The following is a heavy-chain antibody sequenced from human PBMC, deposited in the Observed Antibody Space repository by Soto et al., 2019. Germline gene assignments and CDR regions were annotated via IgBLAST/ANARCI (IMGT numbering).Heavy chain of an antibody. CDR3: GPNHDDISGRTPLLFDS. CDR2: IHYSGSP. CDR1: GDSIGTGGYS. J-gene: IGHJ4*02. D-gene: IGHD3-22*01. V-gene: IGHV4-31*03. Sequence: QVQLQESGPGLVKPSQTLSLTCTVSGDSIGTGGYSWDWIRQQPGKGPEWLGYIHYSGSPYYKPALMSRLTIALDASKNQFSLLLSSVTAAAAALYCCGPNHDDISGRTPLLFDSGGQGTLVPVSS.